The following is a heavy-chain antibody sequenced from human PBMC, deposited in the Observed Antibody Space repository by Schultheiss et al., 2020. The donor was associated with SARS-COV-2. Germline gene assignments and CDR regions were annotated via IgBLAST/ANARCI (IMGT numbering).Heavy chain of an antibody. J-gene: IGHJ4*02. D-gene: IGHD2-15*01. CDR1: GGSISSYY. V-gene: IGHV4-4*07. CDR3: ARSDGWRHQNPFDY. Sequence: SQTLSLTCTVSGGSISSYYWSWIRQPAGKGLEWIGRIYTSGSTNYNPSLKSRVTISVDTSKNQFSLKLSSVTAADTAVYYCARSDGWRHQNPFDYWGQGTLVTVSS. CDR2: IYTSGST.